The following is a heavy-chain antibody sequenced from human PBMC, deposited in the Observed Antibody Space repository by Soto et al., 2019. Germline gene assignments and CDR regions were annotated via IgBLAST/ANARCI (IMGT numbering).Heavy chain of an antibody. CDR2: IKQDGSEK. J-gene: IGHJ4*02. V-gene: IGHV3-7*01. CDR1: GFIFSSYW. Sequence: GSLRLSCAASGFIFSSYWMSWVRQAPGKGLEWVANIKQDGSEKYYVDSVKGRFTISRDNAKNSLYLQMNSLRAEDTAVYYCATYGDYWYWGQGTLVTVSS. D-gene: IGHD4-17*01. CDR3: ATYGDYWY.